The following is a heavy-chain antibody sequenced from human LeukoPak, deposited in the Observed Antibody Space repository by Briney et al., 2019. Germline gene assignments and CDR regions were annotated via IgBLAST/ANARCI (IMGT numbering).Heavy chain of an antibody. CDR1: GFTFSSYA. Sequence: GGSLRLSCAASGFTFSSYAMSWVRQAPGKGLEWVSAISGSGGSTYYADSVKGRFTISRDNSKNTQSLQMNSLRAEDTAVYYCARDPLTYGSGRYYQAFDYWGQGTLVTVSS. CDR2: ISGSGGST. J-gene: IGHJ4*02. D-gene: IGHD3-10*01. V-gene: IGHV3-23*01. CDR3: ARDPLTYGSGRYYQAFDY.